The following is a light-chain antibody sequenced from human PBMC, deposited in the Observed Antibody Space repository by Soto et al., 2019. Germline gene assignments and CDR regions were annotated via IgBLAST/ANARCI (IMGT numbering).Light chain of an antibody. CDR3: QQYHIYSGT. V-gene: IGKV1-5*03. Sequence: IQMTQSPSTLSASVGYRVTITCRASHHIDAWLAWYQQKPGKAPKVLIYKASTLASGVPSRFSGSGSGTEFTLTINSLQPDDFATYYCQQYHIYSGTFGQGTKVDIK. CDR2: KAS. J-gene: IGKJ1*01. CDR1: HHIDAW.